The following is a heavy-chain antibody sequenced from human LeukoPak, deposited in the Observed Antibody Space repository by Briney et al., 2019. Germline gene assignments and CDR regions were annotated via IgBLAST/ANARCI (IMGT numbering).Heavy chain of an antibody. CDR3: ATAAWGSGSYYYFDY. D-gene: IGHD3-10*01. J-gene: IGHJ4*02. V-gene: IGHV1-24*01. Sequence: GASVKVSCKVSGYTLTEFSMLWVRQAPGKGLEWMGGFDPEDGETIYAQKFQGRVTMTEDTSTDTAYMELSSLRSEDTAVYYCATAAWGSGSYYYFDYWGQGTLVTVSS. CDR2: FDPEDGET. CDR1: GYTLTEFS.